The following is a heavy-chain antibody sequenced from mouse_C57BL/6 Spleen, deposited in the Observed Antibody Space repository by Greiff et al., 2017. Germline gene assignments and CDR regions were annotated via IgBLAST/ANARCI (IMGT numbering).Heavy chain of an antibody. V-gene: IGHV2-2*01. J-gene: IGHJ3*01. CDR3: ARGGKGGFAY. Sequence: VQLQQSGPGLVQPSQSLSITCTVSGFSLTSYGVHWVRQSPGKGLEWLGVIWSGGSTDYNAAFISSLSISKDNSKRQVFFKMNSLQADDTAIYYCARGGKGGFAYWGQGTLVTVSA. CDR2: IWSGGST. CDR1: GFSLTSYG.